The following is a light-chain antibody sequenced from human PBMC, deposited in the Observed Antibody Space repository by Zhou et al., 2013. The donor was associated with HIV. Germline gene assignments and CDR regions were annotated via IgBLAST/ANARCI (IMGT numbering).Light chain of an antibody. CDR2: GAS. V-gene: IGKV3-20*01. CDR3: QHYSTSPPGVT. Sequence: EVVLTQSPGTLSLSPGERATLSCRASQTVSGSYFAWYQQKPGQAPRVLIYGASNRVTGIPDRFRGSGSGTDFTLTISRVEPKDFGVYYCQHYSTSPPGVTFGPGTTVDIK. CDR1: QTVSGSY. J-gene: IGKJ3*01.